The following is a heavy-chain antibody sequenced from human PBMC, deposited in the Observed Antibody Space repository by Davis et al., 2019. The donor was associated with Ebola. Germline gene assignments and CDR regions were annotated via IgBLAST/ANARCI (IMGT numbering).Heavy chain of an antibody. CDR1: GRSFARSH. J-gene: IGHJ6*02. D-gene: IGHD2-2*01. CDR3: ARGLRGGIVVVPAATNYGMDV. Sequence: SETLSLTCDVSGRSFARSHWRWISRAPWTVLEWIGEINHSGSTNYTPSLKSLVTISVDTSKNQFSLKLSSVTAADTAVYYCARGLRGGIVVVPAATNYGMDVWGQGTTVTVSS. CDR2: INHSGST. V-gene: IGHV4-34*01.